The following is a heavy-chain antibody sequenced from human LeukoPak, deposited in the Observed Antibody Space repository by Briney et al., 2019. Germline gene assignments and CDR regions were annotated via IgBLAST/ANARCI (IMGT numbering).Heavy chain of an antibody. CDR3: SRLTHSYYSDTSGYYPYYYMDV. CDR2: ISYSGNT. V-gene: IGHV4-39*02. D-gene: IGHD3-22*01. J-gene: IGHJ6*03. CDR1: AGSISSSDYY. Sequence: SETLCLTSTVSAGSISSSDYYWGCTSHSPGKWLEWIGRISYSGNTYYNPSLKSRVTISVDTSKNHFSLRLSSVTAADTAVYFCSRLTHSYYSDTSGYYPYYYMDVWGEGTTVTVSS.